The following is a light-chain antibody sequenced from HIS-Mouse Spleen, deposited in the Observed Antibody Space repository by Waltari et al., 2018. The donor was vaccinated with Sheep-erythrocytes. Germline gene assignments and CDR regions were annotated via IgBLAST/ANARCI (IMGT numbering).Light chain of an antibody. CDR3: QQYGSSLRT. CDR2: GAS. CDR1: QSVSSSY. J-gene: IGKJ1*01. Sequence: EIVLTQSPGTLSLSPGERATLSCRATQSVSSSYLAWYQQKPGQAPRLLIYGASSVATGIPERFSGSGSGTDFTLTISRLEPEDFAVYYCQQYGSSLRTFGQGTKVEIK. V-gene: IGKV3-20*01.